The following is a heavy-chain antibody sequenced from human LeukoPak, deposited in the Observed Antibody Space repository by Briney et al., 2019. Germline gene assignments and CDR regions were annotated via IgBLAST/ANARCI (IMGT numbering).Heavy chain of an antibody. CDR3: ATDDYYDSSGYYYPLDY. Sequence: SGGSLRLSCAACGFTFSSYEMNWVRQAPGKGLEWVSYISSSGSTIYYADSVKGRFTISRDNAKNSLYLQMNSLRAEDTAVYYCATDDYYDSSGYYYPLDYWGQGTLVTVSS. CDR2: ISSSGSTI. J-gene: IGHJ4*02. CDR1: GFTFSSYE. V-gene: IGHV3-48*03. D-gene: IGHD3-22*01.